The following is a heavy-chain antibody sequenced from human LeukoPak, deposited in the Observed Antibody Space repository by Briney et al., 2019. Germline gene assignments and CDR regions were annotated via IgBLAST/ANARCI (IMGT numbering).Heavy chain of an antibody. J-gene: IGHJ5*02. CDR3: ARVRQWLRYGTWWFDP. V-gene: IGHV1-2*02. D-gene: IGHD5-12*01. CDR1: GYSFAGYY. Sequence: ASVKVSCKASGYSFAGYYIHWVRQAPGQGLEWMGWINPNFGGTDYAQRFQGRVTMTRDTSISTVYMELSRLRSDDTAVYYCARVRQWLRYGTWWFDPWGQGTLVTVSS. CDR2: INPNFGGT.